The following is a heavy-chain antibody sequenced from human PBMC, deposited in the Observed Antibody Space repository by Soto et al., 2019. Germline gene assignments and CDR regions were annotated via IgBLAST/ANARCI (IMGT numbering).Heavy chain of an antibody. CDR3: ARGCRRGYSYAVPDY. V-gene: IGHV4-34*01. J-gene: IGHJ4*02. CDR2: INHSGST. Sequence: PSETLSLTCAVYGGSFSGYYWSWIRQPPGKGLEWIGEINHSGSTNYNPSLKSRVTISVDTSKNQFSLKLSSVTAADTAVYYCARGCRRGYSYAVPDYWGQGTLVTVYS. D-gene: IGHD5-18*01. CDR1: GGSFSGYY.